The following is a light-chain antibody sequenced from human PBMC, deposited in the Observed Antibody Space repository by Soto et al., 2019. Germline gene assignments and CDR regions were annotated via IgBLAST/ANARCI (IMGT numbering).Light chain of an antibody. Sequence: QSVLTQPPSASGTPGQRVTISCSGSSSNIGSNTVNWYQQHPGTAPKLLIYSNNQRPSGVPDRFSGSKSGTSASLAISGLQSEDEADYYCAAWDDSLSGRNVVFGGGTKLTVL. CDR3: AAWDDSLSGRNVV. J-gene: IGLJ2*01. CDR1: SSNIGSNT. CDR2: SNN. V-gene: IGLV1-44*01.